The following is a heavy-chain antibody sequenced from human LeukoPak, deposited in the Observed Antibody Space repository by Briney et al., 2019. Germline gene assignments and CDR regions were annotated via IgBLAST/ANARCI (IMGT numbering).Heavy chain of an antibody. CDR2: IYYSGST. Sequence: PSETLSLTCTVSGGSISSSSYYWGWIRQPPGKGLEWIGSIYYSGSTYYNPSLKSRVAISVDTSKNQFSLKLSSVTAADTAVYYCASFSLNSYGSGSYFDYWGQGTLVTVSS. V-gene: IGHV4-39*01. D-gene: IGHD3-10*01. CDR1: GGSISSSSYY. CDR3: ASFSLNSYGSGSYFDY. J-gene: IGHJ4*02.